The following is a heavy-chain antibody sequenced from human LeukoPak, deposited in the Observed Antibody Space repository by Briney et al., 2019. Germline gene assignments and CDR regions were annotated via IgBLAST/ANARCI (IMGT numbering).Heavy chain of an antibody. V-gene: IGHV4-59*01. Sequence: SETLSLTCTVSGGSISSYYWSWIRQPPGKGLEWIGYIYYSGSTNYNPSLKSRLTISVDTSKNQFSLKLSSVTAADTAVYYCARTWGSYRSPLGYWGQGTLVTVSS. CDR1: GGSISSYY. J-gene: IGHJ4*02. CDR2: IYYSGST. D-gene: IGHD3-16*02. CDR3: ARTWGSYRSPLGY.